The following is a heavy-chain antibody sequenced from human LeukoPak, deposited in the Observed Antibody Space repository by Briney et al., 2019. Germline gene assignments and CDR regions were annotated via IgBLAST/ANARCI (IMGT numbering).Heavy chain of an antibody. CDR1: GESFSGYF. V-gene: IGHV4-34*01. CDR3: ASEALATRDYFDY. D-gene: IGHD2-15*01. J-gene: IGHJ4*02. Sequence: SETLSLTCAVYGESFSGYFWNWIRQPPGKGLEWIGEINHSGSTSNHNPSLKSRVTMSVDTSKNQFSLKLSSVTAADTAVSYCASEALATRDYFDYWGQGTLVTVSS. CDR2: INHSGSTS.